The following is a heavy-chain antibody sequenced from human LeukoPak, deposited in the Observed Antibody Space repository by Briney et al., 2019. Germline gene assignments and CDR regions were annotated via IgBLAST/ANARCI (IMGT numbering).Heavy chain of an antibody. D-gene: IGHD2-21*01. Sequence: SETLSLTCTVSGGSISSSGYYWGWVRQPPGKELEWIGSIYYSGSSHYNPSLKSRVSMSRDTAKNQFSLNLSSVTAADTAVYYCARGRFHPVDYWGQGTLVTVSS. CDR2: IYYSGSS. CDR1: GGSISSSGYY. V-gene: IGHV4-39*07. CDR3: ARGRFHPVDY. J-gene: IGHJ4*02.